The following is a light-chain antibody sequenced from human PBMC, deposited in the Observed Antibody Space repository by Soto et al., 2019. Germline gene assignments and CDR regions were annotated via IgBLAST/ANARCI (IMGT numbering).Light chain of an antibody. Sequence: EIVMTQSPATLSLSPWERSTLSCSASQSVSSNLAWYQQKPGQAPRLLIYGASTRATGIPARFSGSGSGTEFTLTISSLQSEDFAVYYCQQYNNWPPLTFGQGTKVDIK. CDR2: GAS. CDR1: QSVSSN. CDR3: QQYNNWPPLT. V-gene: IGKV3-15*01. J-gene: IGKJ1*01.